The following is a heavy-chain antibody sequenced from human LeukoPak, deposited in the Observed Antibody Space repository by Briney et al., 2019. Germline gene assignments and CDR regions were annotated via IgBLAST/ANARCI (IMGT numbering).Heavy chain of an antibody. CDR2: INHSGST. Sequence: SETLTLTCAVSGWSFSGYYWSWIRQPPGKGLEWIGEINHSGSTKYNPAFKSRRTISVDTSKNQFSLMLSSVTAADTAVYYCARGSLRYFDWLPSHTHNWFDPWGQGTLVTVSS. D-gene: IGHD3-9*01. J-gene: IGHJ5*02. CDR3: ARGSLRYFDWLPSHTHNWFDP. V-gene: IGHV4-34*01. CDR1: GWSFSGYY.